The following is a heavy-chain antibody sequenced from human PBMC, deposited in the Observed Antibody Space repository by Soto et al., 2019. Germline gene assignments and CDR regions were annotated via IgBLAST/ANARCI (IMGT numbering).Heavy chain of an antibody. CDR2: IIPIIGTA. CDR1: GGTFSSYA. J-gene: IGHJ6*02. D-gene: IGHD1-26*01. V-gene: IGHV1-69*13. Sequence: ASVKVSCKASGGTFSSYAISWVRQAPGQGLEWMGGIIPIIGTANYAQKFQGGVTITADESTSTAHMELSSLRSEDTAVYYCARDPFMRAVGSSYYYYYYGMDVWGQGTTVTVSS. CDR3: ARDPFMRAVGSSYYYYYYGMDV.